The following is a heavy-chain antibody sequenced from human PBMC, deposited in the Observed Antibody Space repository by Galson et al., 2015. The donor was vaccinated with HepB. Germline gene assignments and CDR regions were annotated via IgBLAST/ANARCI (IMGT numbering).Heavy chain of an antibody. CDR1: GASISGYY. CDR3: AKVSYDSSGYYYFVY. CDR2: IFTSGST. J-gene: IGHJ4*02. D-gene: IGHD3-22*01. Sequence: LSLTCTVSGASISGYYWTWIRQPAGKGLEWIGRIFTSGSTDYNPSLKSRVTMSVDTSEEQFSLKLTSVTAADTAVYYCAKVSYDSSGYYYFVYWGPGTLVAVSS. V-gene: IGHV4-4*07.